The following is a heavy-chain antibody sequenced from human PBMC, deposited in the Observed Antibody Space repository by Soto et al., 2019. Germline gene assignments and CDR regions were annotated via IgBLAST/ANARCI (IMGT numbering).Heavy chain of an antibody. Sequence: QVQLQESGPGLVKPSGTLSLTCAVSGGSISSSNWWSWVRQPPGKGLEWIGEIYHSGSTNYNPSLKRRGPISVDKSKNQFALKLSSVTAADTAVYDCARLAAAGTKLDDWGQGTLVTVSS. CDR3: ARLAAAGTKLDD. CDR2: IYHSGST. CDR1: GGSISSSNW. D-gene: IGHD6-13*01. V-gene: IGHV4-4*02. J-gene: IGHJ4*02.